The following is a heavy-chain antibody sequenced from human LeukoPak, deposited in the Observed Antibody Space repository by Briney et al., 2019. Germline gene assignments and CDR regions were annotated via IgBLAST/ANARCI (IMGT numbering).Heavy chain of an antibody. CDR1: GGSMNNYY. V-gene: IGHV4-59*01. J-gene: IGHJ4*02. Sequence: SETLSLTCTVSGGSMNNYYWSWIRLPPGKGLEWIGYIYYSGSTNCNPFLNSRVTLSVDTSKNQFSLKLSSVTAADTAVYYCARGGWSLTDWGQGILVTVSS. CDR3: ARGGWSLTD. CDR2: IYYSGST. D-gene: IGHD6-19*01.